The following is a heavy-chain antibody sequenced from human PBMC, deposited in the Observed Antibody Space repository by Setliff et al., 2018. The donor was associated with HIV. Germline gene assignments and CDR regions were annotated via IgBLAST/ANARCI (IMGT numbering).Heavy chain of an antibody. CDR2: ISAYNGNT. J-gene: IGHJ4*02. CDR3: ARQYSSGFRLDY. D-gene: IGHD6-19*01. Sequence: ASVKVSCKAAGYTFASYGIIWVRQAPGQGLEWMGWISAYNGNTNYEQKLQGRVIMTTDTSTSTVYMEMRSLRSDDTAVYYCARQYSSGFRLDYWGQGTLVTVSS. CDR1: GYTFASYG. V-gene: IGHV1-18*01.